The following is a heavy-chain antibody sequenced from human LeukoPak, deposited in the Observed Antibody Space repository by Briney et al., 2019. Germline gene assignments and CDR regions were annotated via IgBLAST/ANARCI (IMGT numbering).Heavy chain of an antibody. CDR2: LYYSGST. Sequence: PTETLSLTCSVSGGSISSYYWSWIRQPPGKGLEWIGYLYYSGSTNYNPSLMSRVTMSVDTSKNQFSLTVSSVTAADTAVYYCARHSVTYYDFDFWGQGTLVTVSS. V-gene: IGHV4-59*08. J-gene: IGHJ4*02. D-gene: IGHD1-26*01. CDR3: ARHSVTYYDFDF. CDR1: GGSISSYY.